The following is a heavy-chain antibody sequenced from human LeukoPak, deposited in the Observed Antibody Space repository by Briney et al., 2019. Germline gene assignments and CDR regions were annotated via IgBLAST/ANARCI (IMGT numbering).Heavy chain of an antibody. CDR3: ARDASGSYYPGYYFDY. Sequence: GRSLRLSCAASGFTFSSYAMHWVRKAPGKGLEWVAVISYDGSNKCYADSVKGRFTISRDNSKNTLYLQMNSLRAEDTAVYYCARDASGSYYPGYYFDYWGQGTLVTVSS. CDR1: GFTFSSYA. V-gene: IGHV3-30*04. J-gene: IGHJ4*02. D-gene: IGHD1-26*01. CDR2: ISYDGSNK.